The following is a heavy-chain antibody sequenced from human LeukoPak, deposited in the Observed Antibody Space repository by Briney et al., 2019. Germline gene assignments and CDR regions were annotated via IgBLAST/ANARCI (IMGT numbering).Heavy chain of an antibody. J-gene: IGHJ6*03. D-gene: IGHD3-16*01. V-gene: IGHV4-61*08. Sequence: SETLSLTCAVSGGSISSGGYSWSWIRQPPGKGLEWIGYIYYSGSTSYNPSLKSRVTISVDTSKNQFSLKLTSVTAADTAVYYCARETSQKGAHYMDVWGKGTTVTISS. CDR2: IYYSGST. CDR3: ARETSQKGAHYMDV. CDR1: GGSISSGGYS.